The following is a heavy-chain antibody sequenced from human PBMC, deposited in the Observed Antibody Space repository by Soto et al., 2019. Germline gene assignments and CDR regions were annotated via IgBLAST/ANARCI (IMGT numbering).Heavy chain of an antibody. CDR1: GFTFSSYA. J-gene: IGHJ4*02. V-gene: IGHV3-30-3*01. D-gene: IGHD5-12*01. CDR3: ARGLDRVETATILSY. CDR2: ISYDGSNK. Sequence: GSLRLSCAASGFTFSSYAMHWVRQAPGKGLEWVAVISYDGSNKYYADSVKGRFTISRDNSKNTLYLQMNSLRAEDTAVYYCARGLDRVETATILSYWGQGTLVTVSS.